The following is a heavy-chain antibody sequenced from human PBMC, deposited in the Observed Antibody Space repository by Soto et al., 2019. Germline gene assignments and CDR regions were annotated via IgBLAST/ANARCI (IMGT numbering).Heavy chain of an antibody. V-gene: IGHV4-34*01. D-gene: IGHD1-20*01. CDR1: GGSFSGYY. CDR3: ASVRDNCRRHY. Sequence: QVQLQQWGAGLLKPSETLSLTCAVYGGSFSGYYWSWIRQPPGKGLEWIGEINHSGSTNYNPSLKSRVTLSLDTSKHQFSLKLSSVTAADTAVYYCASVRDNCRRHYWGQGTLVTLSS. J-gene: IGHJ4*02. CDR2: INHSGST.